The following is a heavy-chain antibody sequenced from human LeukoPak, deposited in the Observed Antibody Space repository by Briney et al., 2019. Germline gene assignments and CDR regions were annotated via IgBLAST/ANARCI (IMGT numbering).Heavy chain of an antibody. J-gene: IGHJ4*02. CDR1: GFTFSSYG. V-gene: IGHV3-33*01. CDR2: ICYDGSNK. Sequence: GRSLRLSCAASGFTFSSYGMHWARQAPGKGREWVAVICYDGSNKYYADSVKGRFTISRDNSKNTLYLQMNSLRAEDTAVYYCARDGDYYDSSGYYQDYWGQGTLVTVSS. D-gene: IGHD3-22*01. CDR3: ARDGDYYDSSGYYQDY.